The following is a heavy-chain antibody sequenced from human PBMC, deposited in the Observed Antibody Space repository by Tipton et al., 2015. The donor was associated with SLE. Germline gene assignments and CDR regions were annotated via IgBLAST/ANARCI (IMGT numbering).Heavy chain of an antibody. Sequence: TLSLTCTVSGGSISSGSYFWSWIRQPPGKGLEWIGYIHYSGTTYYNPSLKSRVTISVDTSKNQFSLRVHSVTAADTAIYSCARGPLGGGYSGYDTNWFDPWGQGTLVTVSS. CDR1: GGSISSGSYF. J-gene: IGHJ5*02. CDR3: ARGPLGGGYSGYDTNWFDP. D-gene: IGHD5-12*01. V-gene: IGHV4-61*01. CDR2: IHYSGTT.